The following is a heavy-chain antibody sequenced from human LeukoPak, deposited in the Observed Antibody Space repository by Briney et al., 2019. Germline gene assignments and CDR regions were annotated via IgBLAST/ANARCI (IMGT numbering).Heavy chain of an antibody. Sequence: SETLSLTCTVSGDSINNSNSYWGWIRQPPGKGLEWIGSIYYSGTTFYNPSFKSRVSMSVDTSKSQFSLKLTSLTAADTAFYYCTRHLSGYSHGYVDYWGQGTLVTVSS. D-gene: IGHD5-18*01. V-gene: IGHV4-39*01. J-gene: IGHJ4*02. CDR2: IYYSGTT. CDR1: GDSINNSNSY. CDR3: TRHLSGYSHGYVDY.